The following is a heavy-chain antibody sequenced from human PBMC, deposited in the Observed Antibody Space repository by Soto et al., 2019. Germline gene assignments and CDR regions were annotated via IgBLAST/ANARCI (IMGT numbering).Heavy chain of an antibody. CDR1: GFTFSSYA. V-gene: IGHV3-23*01. J-gene: IGHJ6*02. CDR2: ISGSGGST. Sequence: QPGGSLRLSCAASGFTFSSYAMSWVRQAPGKGLEWVSAISGSGGSTYYADSVKGRFTISRDNSKNTLYLQMNSLRAEDTAVYYCAYKTPDGSSWSGSYYYYGMNVWGQGTTVTVSS. D-gene: IGHD6-13*01. CDR3: AYKTPDGSSWSGSYYYYGMNV.